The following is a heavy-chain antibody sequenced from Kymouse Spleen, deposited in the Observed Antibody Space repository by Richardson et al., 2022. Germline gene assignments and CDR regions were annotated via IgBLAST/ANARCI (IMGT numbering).Heavy chain of an antibody. V-gene: IGHV3-15*01. CDR1: GFTFSNAW. J-gene: IGHJ4*02. CDR3: TTDLDYDILTGYSDY. D-gene: IGHD3-9*01. CDR2: IKSKTDGGTT. Sequence: EVQLVESGGGLVKPGGSLRLSCAASGFTFSNAWMSWVRQAPGKGLEWVGRIKSKTDGGTTDYAAPVKGRFTISRDDSKNTLYLQMNSLKTEDTAVYYCTTDLDYDILTGYSDYWGQGTLVTVSS.